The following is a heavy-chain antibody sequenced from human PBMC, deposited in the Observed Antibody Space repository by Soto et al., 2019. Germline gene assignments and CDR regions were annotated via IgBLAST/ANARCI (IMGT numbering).Heavy chain of an antibody. D-gene: IGHD6-19*01. CDR2: IGGDAVTT. V-gene: IGHV3-23*01. CDR1: GFSFGSYF. CDR3: AKALYSSTYSRGMDV. J-gene: IGHJ6*02. Sequence: GGSVRLSCAASGFSFGSYFMTWVRQAPGKGLEWVSVIGGDAVTTYYADSVKGRFTVSRDNSKNTVHLQMNSLRAEDTAVYYCAKALYSSTYSRGMDVWGQGTTVTVSS.